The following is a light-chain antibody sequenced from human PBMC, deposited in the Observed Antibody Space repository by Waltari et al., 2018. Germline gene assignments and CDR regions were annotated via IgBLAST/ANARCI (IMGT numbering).Light chain of an antibody. V-gene: IGLV1-47*01. Sequence: QSVLTQPPSASGTPGQRVTISCSGRSSNTGRNYVYWYQQLPGTAPKLLIDRNNQRPSGVPDRFSGSKSGTSASLAISGLRSEDEADYYCAAWDDSLSAPYVFGTGTKVTVL. J-gene: IGLJ1*01. CDR1: SSNTGRNY. CDR3: AAWDDSLSAPYV. CDR2: RNN.